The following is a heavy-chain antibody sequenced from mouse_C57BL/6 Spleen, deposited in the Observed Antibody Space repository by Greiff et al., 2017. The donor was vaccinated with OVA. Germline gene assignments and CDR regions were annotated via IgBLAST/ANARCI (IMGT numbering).Heavy chain of an antibody. CDR2: IYPGDGDT. V-gene: IGHV1-80*01. J-gene: IGHJ3*01. CDR1: GYAFRSYW. D-gene: IGHD2-1*01. CDR3: AKRDYYGNYVGAWFAY. Sequence: QVQLQQSGAELVKPGASVKISCKASGYAFRSYWMNWVKQRPGKGLEWIGQIYPGDGDTNYNGKFKGKATLTADNSSSTAYRPLRRLTSEDATVYFCAKRDYYGNYVGAWFAYWGKGTLVTVSA.